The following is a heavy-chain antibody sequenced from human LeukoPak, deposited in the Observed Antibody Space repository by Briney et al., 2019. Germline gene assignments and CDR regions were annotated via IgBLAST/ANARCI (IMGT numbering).Heavy chain of an antibody. J-gene: IGHJ4*02. CDR1: GGSISNYY. V-gene: IGHV4-59*01. CDR3: ARGQKCTSGYRVTELGSRYSDY. CDR2: IFYSGRT. D-gene: IGHD3-9*01. Sequence: SETLSLTCTVSGGSISNYYWNWIRQPPGKGLEWIGYIFYSGRTNYNPSLKSRVTLSVDTSKNWFSLRLTSVTAADTAVYYCARGQKCTSGYRVTELGSRYSDYWGQGARVTVSP.